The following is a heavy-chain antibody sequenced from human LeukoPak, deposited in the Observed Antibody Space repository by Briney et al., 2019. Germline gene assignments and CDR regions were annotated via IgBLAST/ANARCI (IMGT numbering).Heavy chain of an antibody. Sequence: PGGSLRLSCAASGFTFSSYAMSWVRQAPGKGLEWVSAISGSGGSTYYADSVKDRFTISRDNSKNTLYLQMNSLRAEDTAVYYCAKAIYLSGWYYFDYWGQGTLVTVSS. CDR2: ISGSGGST. CDR3: AKAIYLSGWYYFDY. CDR1: GFTFSSYA. J-gene: IGHJ4*02. D-gene: IGHD6-19*01. V-gene: IGHV3-23*01.